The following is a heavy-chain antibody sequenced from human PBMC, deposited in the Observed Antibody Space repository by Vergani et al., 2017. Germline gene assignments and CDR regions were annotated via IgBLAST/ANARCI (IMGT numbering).Heavy chain of an antibody. CDR1: GFTFSTYS. V-gene: IGHV3-48*01. J-gene: IGHJ3*02. D-gene: IGHD3-22*01. CDR3: AREPLRTYDSSGYYFHDAFDI. CDR2: ISTDASTT. Sequence: EVQLLESGGDLVQPGGSLRLSCVGSGFTFSTYSMNWVRQAPGKGLEWVSYISTDASTTYYGDSVKGRFNISRDNAKNSLYLQMNILRADDTAVYFCAREPLRTYDSSGYYFHDAFDIWGQGTMVTVSS.